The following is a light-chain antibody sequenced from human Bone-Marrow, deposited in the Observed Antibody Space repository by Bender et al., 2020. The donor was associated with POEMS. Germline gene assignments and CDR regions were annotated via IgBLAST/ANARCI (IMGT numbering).Light chain of an antibody. V-gene: IGLV2-23*02. J-gene: IGLJ1*01. CDR2: QVT. Sequence: QSALTQPASVSGSPGQSITISCTGTNSDVGSYDLVSWYQHHPGKAPKLIIYQVTKRSSGVSNRFSGPKSGNTASLTISGLQPDDEADFYCCSYAGISPYGFGTGTKVTVL. CDR1: NSDVGSYDL. CDR3: CSYAGISPYG.